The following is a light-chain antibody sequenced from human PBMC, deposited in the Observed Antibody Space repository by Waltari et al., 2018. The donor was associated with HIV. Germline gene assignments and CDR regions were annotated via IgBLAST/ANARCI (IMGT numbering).Light chain of an antibody. CDR2: EVS. Sequence: QSALTQPDSVSGSPGQSITLSCTGTSSDVGSYNLVSWYQQHPGQAPNLMIYEVSKRPSGVSNRFSGSKSGNTASLTISGLQAEDEADYYCCSYAGSSTPVFGGGTKLTVL. CDR1: SSDVGSYNL. V-gene: IGLV2-23*02. CDR3: CSYAGSSTPV. J-gene: IGLJ2*01.